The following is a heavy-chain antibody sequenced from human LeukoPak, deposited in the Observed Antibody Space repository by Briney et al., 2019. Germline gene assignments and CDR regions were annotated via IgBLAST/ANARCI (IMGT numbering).Heavy chain of an antibody. D-gene: IGHD3-22*01. V-gene: IGHV4-31*03. Sequence: PSETLSLTCTVSGDSISSGGYYWSWLRQHPGKGLEWIGYIYYSGSTYYNPSLKSRVTISIDTSKNQFSLKLSSVTAADTAVYYCARDRLEGYYDSSGYWTHWGQGTLVTVSS. CDR2: IYYSGST. J-gene: IGHJ4*02. CDR3: ARDRLEGYYDSSGYWTH. CDR1: GDSISSGGYY.